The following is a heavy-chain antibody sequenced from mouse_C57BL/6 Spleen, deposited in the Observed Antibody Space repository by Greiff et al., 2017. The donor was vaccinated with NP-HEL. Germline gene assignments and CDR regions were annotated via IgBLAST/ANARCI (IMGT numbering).Heavy chain of an antibody. Sequence: QVQLQQPGAELVRPGSSVKLSCKASGYTFTSYWMHWVKQRPIQGLEWIGNIDPSDSETHYNQKFKDKATLTVDKSSSTAYMQLSSLTSEDSAVYYCARERAGTGVDYWGQGTTLTVSS. J-gene: IGHJ2*01. CDR2: IDPSDSET. CDR1: GYTFTSYW. D-gene: IGHD4-1*01. V-gene: IGHV1-52*01. CDR3: ARERAGTGVDY.